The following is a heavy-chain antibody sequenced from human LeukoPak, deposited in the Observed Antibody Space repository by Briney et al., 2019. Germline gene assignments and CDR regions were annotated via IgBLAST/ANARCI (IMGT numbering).Heavy chain of an antibody. CDR1: GGTFSSYA. V-gene: IGHV1-69*04. Sequence: SVKVSCNASGGTFSSYAISWVRQAPGQGLEWMGRIIPILGIANYAQKFQGRVTITADKSTITAYMELSSLRSEDTAVYYCARDWELWGFDPWGQGTLVTVSS. CDR2: IIPILGIA. D-gene: IGHD1-26*01. J-gene: IGHJ5*02. CDR3: ARDWELWGFDP.